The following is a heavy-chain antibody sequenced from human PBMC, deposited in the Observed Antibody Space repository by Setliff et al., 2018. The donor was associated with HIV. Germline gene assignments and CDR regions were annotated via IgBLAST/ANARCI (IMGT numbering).Heavy chain of an antibody. CDR1: GFTFSSYA. D-gene: IGHD3-22*01. J-gene: IGHJ4*02. CDR3: AREGYYDTSAYFY. CDR2: ISSGGNTI. V-gene: IGHV3-48*03. Sequence: GGSLRLSCAASGFTFSSYAMHWARQAPGKGLEWVSYISSGGNTIYYTDSVKGRFTISRDNAKNSLYLQMNSLRAEDTAVYYCAREGYYDTSAYFYWGQGTLVTVSS.